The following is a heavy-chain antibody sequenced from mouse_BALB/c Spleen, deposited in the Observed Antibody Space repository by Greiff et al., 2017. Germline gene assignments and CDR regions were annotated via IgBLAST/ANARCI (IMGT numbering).Heavy chain of an antibody. V-gene: IGHV1S22*01. CDR3: TTYYRYDGGYYAMDY. D-gene: IGHD2-14*01. CDR1: GYTFTSYW. J-gene: IGHJ4*01. CDR2: IYPGSGST. Sequence: LQQPGSDLVRPGASVKLSCKASGYTFTSYWMHWVQQRPGQGLEWMGNIYPGSGSTNYDEKFKSKATLTVDTSTSTPYMQLSSLTSEDSAVYYCTTYYRYDGGYYAMDYWGQGTSVTVSS.